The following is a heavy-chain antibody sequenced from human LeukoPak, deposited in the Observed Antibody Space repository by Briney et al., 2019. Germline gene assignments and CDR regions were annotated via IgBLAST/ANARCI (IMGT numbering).Heavy chain of an antibody. D-gene: IGHD4-23*01. Sequence: SGTLSLTCAVYGGSFSGYYRSWVRQPPGKGLEWIGEIYHSGSTNYNPSPKRRASTSAETFTKQHFLKLSSVDAAVTAVYYCARGAHSVAFDLWGRGTLVTVSS. J-gene: IGHJ2*01. CDR3: ARGAHSVAFDL. CDR1: GGSFSGYY. CDR2: IYHSGST. V-gene: IGHV4-34*01.